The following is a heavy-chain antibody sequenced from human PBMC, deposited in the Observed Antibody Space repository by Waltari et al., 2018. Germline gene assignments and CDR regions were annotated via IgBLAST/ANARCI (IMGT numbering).Heavy chain of an antibody. J-gene: IGHJ5*02. Sequence: QVRLVEAGGGLVPPGGSLRLSCAASGFIFSRCDMHWVRQAPGKGLEWLTRSRSDVSKIFYADSVKDRITISRATSKNILFLQMDGLRAEDTAIYYCATDISVLSPFSWGPGILVTVSS. CDR3: ATDISVLSPFS. D-gene: IGHD3-9*01. CDR2: SRSDVSKI. V-gene: IGHV3-30*02. CDR1: GFIFSRCD.